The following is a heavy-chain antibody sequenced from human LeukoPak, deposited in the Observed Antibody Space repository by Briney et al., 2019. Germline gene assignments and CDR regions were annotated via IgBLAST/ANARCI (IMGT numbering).Heavy chain of an antibody. CDR2: ISGSGFTI. J-gene: IGHJ4*02. CDR3: ARVPRSGSFYFDY. V-gene: IGHV3-48*01. Sequence: GGSLRLSCAVSGFTLSNYSMNWVRQAPGKGLEWISYISGSGFTIHYADSVKGRFTISRDNAKNSLYLQMNSLRADDTAVYYCARVPRSGSFYFDYWGQGTLVTVSS. D-gene: IGHD3-10*01. CDR1: GFTLSNYS.